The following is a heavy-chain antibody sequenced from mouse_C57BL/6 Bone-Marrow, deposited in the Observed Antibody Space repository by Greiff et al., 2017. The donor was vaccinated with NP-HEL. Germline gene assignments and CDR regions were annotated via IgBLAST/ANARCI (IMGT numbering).Heavy chain of an antibody. J-gene: IGHJ3*01. D-gene: IGHD2-4*01. V-gene: IGHV1-59*01. Sequence: QVQLQQPGAELVRPGTSVKLSCKASGYTFTSYWMHWVKQRPGQGLEWIGVIDPSDSYTNYSQKFKGKATLTVDTSSSTAYMQLSSLTSEDSAVYYCARSHYDYTWFAYWGQGTLVTVSA. CDR1: GYTFTSYW. CDR3: ARSHYDYTWFAY. CDR2: IDPSDSYT.